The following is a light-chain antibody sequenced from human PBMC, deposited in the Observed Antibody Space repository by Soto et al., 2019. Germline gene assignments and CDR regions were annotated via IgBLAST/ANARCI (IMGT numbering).Light chain of an antibody. J-gene: IGKJ1*01. CDR2: ATD. V-gene: IGKV1-39*01. CDR1: QTINNY. Sequence: DIQMTQSPSSLSASVGYRFTITCRASQTINNYLNWYQQQSVKAPKLLIYATDTLQSGVPSRFSGSGSGIDFTLTISSLQPEDIATYYCQESYSTSFGQGTKVDI. CDR3: QESYSTS.